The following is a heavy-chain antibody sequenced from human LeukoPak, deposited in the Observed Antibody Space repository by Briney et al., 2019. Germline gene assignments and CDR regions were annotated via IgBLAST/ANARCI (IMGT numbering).Heavy chain of an antibody. Sequence: PGGSLRLSCAASGFTFSSYAMHWVRQAPGEGLEWVAFIRSDESNEYYADSVKGRFTISRDNSKNTLYLQMNSLRTEDTAVYYCAKGDSDWGQGTLVTVSS. D-gene: IGHD2-15*01. CDR2: IRSDESNE. J-gene: IGHJ4*02. V-gene: IGHV3-30*02. CDR1: GFTFSSYA. CDR3: AKGDSD.